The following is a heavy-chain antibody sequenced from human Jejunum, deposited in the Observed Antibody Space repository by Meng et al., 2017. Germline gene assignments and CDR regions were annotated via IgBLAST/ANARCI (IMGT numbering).Heavy chain of an antibody. D-gene: IGHD2-15*01. Sequence: QVQLQESGPGLVKPPQSLSLTCTVSGGSVSSAGYYWSWIRQLPGKGLEWIGYIYYSGTAYYNPSLKSRATISLDTSENQFSLKLSFVLAADTAVYYCARDWGCRDGYCFSGLLEFWGQGILVTVSS. CDR3: ARDWGCRDGYCFSGLLEF. CDR1: GGSVSSAGYY. V-gene: IGHV4-31*03. CDR2: IYYSGTA. J-gene: IGHJ4*02.